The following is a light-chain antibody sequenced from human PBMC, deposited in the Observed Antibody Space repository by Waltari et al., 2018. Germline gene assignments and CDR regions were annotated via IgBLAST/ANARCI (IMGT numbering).Light chain of an antibody. CDR3: QQYNTYSWT. CDR2: KAS. J-gene: IGKJ1*01. V-gene: IGKV1-5*03. CDR1: QSVRTY. Sequence: IQMTQSPSTLSASVGDRVTITCRASQSVRTYLAWYQQKPGKFPKLLIYKASTLETGVPSRFSGSGSETEFTLTIASLQPDDFGTYYCQQYNTYSWTFGQGTEVDIK.